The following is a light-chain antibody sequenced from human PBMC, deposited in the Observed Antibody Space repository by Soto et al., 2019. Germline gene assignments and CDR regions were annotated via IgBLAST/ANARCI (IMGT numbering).Light chain of an antibody. CDR1: QSVSSSY. Sequence: EIVLTQSPGTLSLSPGERATLSCRASQSVSSSYLAWYQQKPGQAPRLLIYGASSRATGIPDRFGGSGSGTDFTLTISRLEPEDFAVYYCQQYGRSRTFGQGTKVEIK. CDR2: GAS. V-gene: IGKV3-20*01. J-gene: IGKJ1*01. CDR3: QQYGRSRT.